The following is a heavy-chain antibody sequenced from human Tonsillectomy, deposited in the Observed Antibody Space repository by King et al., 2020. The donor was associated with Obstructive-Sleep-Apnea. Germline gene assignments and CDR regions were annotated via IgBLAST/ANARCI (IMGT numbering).Heavy chain of an antibody. CDR1: GGSINSGYYY. V-gene: IGHV4-31*03. CDR3: ARGARRRGDY. D-gene: IGHD3-10*01. J-gene: IGHJ4*02. Sequence: VQLQESGPGLVKPSQTLSLTCTVSGGSINSGYYYWSWIRQPPEKGLEWIGDIYYSGSTYYNPSLKSRVTISVDTSKNQFSLKLTSVTAADTAVYYCARGARRRGDYWGQGTLVTVSS. CDR2: IYYSGST.